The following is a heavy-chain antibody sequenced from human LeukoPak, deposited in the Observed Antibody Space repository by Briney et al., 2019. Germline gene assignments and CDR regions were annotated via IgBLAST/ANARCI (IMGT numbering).Heavy chain of an antibody. CDR1: GGSVSSGSYF. CDR2: ISYSGST. J-gene: IGHJ4*02. D-gene: IGHD6-13*01. V-gene: IGHV4-61*01. Sequence: PSETLSLTCTVSGGSVSSGSYFWSWIRQPPGKGLERIGYISYSGSTNYNPSLKSRVTISVDTSKNQFSLKLSSVTAADTAVFYCARSPWGIAAAGHWGQGTLVTVFS. CDR3: ARSPWGIAAAGH.